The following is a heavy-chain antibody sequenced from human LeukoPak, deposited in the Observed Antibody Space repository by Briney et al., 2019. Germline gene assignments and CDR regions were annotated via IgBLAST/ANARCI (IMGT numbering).Heavy chain of an antibody. Sequence: GGSLRLSCVASGFPFSSYGMHWVRQAPGKGLEWVAVISYDGSNKYYADSVKGRFTISRDNSKNTLYLQMNSLRAEDTAVYYCAREAARSYYFDYWGQGTLVTVSS. CDR1: GFPFSSYG. J-gene: IGHJ4*02. CDR2: ISYDGSNK. CDR3: AREAARSYYFDY. D-gene: IGHD6-6*01. V-gene: IGHV3-30*19.